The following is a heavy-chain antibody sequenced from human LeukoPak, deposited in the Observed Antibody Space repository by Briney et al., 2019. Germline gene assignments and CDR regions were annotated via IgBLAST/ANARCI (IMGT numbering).Heavy chain of an antibody. Sequence: GGSLRLSCAASGFTVSSNYMSWIRQAPGKGLEWVSVIYSGGSTYYADSVQGRFTISRDNSKNTLYLQMNSLRAEDTAVYYCARDRLYSSSSEDYWGQGILVTVSS. V-gene: IGHV3-53*01. J-gene: IGHJ4*02. CDR2: IYSGGST. CDR1: GFTVSSNY. D-gene: IGHD6-6*01. CDR3: ARDRLYSSSSEDY.